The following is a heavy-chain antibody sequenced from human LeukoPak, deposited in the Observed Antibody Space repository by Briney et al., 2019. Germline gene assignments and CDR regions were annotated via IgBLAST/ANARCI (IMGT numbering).Heavy chain of an antibody. CDR3: ARETQHPHYFDY. V-gene: IGHV4-61*01. J-gene: IGHJ4*02. Sequence: SETLSLTCTVSGGSVSSGSYYWSWIRQPPGKGLEWIGYIYYSGSTNYNPSLKSRVTISVDTSKNQFSLKLSSVTAADTAVYYCARETQHPHYFDYWGQGTLVTVSS. CDR1: GGSVSSGSYY. CDR2: IYYSGST.